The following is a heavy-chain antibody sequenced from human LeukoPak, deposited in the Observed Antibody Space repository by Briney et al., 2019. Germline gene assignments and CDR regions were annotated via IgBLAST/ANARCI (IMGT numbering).Heavy chain of an antibody. D-gene: IGHD3-3*01. V-gene: IGHV4-59*12. CDR2: IYYSGST. J-gene: IGHJ4*02. CDR1: GAYISSYY. CDR3: AREGPYDFWSGYYFDY. Sequence: SETLSLTCNVSGAYISSYYWSWIRQPPGKGLEWIGQIYYSGSTNYNPSLKTRVTISVDTSKNQFSLKLSSVTAADTAVYYCAREGPYDFWSGYYFDYWGQGTLVTVSS.